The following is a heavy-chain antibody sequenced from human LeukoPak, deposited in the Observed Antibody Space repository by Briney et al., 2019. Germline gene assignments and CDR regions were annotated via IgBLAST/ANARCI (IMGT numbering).Heavy chain of an antibody. CDR1: GGTFTTYA. CDR2: IIPIFGTP. CDR3: ARVHPQAAAGFNWFDP. J-gene: IGHJ5*02. Sequence: ASVKVSCKASGGTFTTYAINWVRQAPGQGLEWMGGIIPIFGTPNYAQKFQGRVTVTPDESTSTAYMELSSLRSDDTAVYYCARVHPQAAAGFNWFDPWGQGTLVTVSS. V-gene: IGHV1-69*13. D-gene: IGHD6-13*01.